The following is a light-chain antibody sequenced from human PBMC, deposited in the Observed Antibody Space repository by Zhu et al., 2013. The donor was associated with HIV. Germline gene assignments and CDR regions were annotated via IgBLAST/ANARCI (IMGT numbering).Light chain of an antibody. J-gene: IGKJ1*01. CDR2: GAS. V-gene: IGKV3-15*01. CDR1: RSISTS. CDR3: QQYNNWPTWT. Sequence: EVVLTQSPATLSLSPGERATLFCRASRSISTSVAWYQQRPGHAPRLLIYGASTRATGIPARFSGSGSGTEFTLTISSLQSEDFAVYYCQQYNNWPTWTFGQGTKVEIK.